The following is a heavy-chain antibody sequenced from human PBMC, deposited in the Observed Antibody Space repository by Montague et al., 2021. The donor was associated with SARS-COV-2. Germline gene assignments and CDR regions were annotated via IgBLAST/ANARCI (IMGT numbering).Heavy chain of an antibody. J-gene: IGHJ6*02. Sequence: SETLSLTCTVSGGSISSSSYYWGWIRQPPGKGLEWIGSIYYSGSTNYNPSLKSRVTISVDTSKNPFSLKLSSVTAADTAVYYCARDTRITMLVVVNRYGMDVWGQGTTVTVSS. CDR2: IYYSGST. CDR3: ARDTRITMLVVVNRYGMDV. V-gene: IGHV4-39*07. CDR1: GGSISSSSYY. D-gene: IGHD3-22*01.